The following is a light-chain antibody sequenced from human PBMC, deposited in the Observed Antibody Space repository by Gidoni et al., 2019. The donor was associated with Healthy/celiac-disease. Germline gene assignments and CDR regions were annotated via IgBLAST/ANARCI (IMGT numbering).Light chain of an antibody. Sequence: DIQMTESPSSLSASVGDRVTITCRASQSISSYLKWYQQTPGTAPKLLIYAASSLQSGVPSRFSGSCSGTDSTLTISRLQPEDFATYYCQPSYSTPRTFGQGTKLEIK. J-gene: IGKJ2*01. V-gene: IGKV1-39*01. CDR1: QSISSY. CDR3: QPSYSTPRT. CDR2: AAS.